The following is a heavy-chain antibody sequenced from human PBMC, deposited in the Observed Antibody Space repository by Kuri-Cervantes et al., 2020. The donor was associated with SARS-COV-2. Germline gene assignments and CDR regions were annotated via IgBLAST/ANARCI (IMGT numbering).Heavy chain of an antibody. CDR1: GFTFSSYA. Sequence: GGSLRLSCAASGFTFSSYAMHWVHQAPGKGLEWVAVISYDGSNKYYADSVKGRFTISRDNSKNTLYLQMNSLRAEDTAVYYCAKDLGTMVQGATGAGIFDYWGQGTLVTVSS. CDR2: ISYDGSNK. D-gene: IGHD3-10*01. J-gene: IGHJ4*02. V-gene: IGHV3-30*01. CDR3: AKDLGTMVQGATGAGIFDY.